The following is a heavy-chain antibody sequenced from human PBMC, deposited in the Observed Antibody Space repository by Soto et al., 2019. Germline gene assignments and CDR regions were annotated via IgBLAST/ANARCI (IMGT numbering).Heavy chain of an antibody. CDR3: ARFYMVRGVMGAFDI. CDR2: IYYSGST. Sequence: SETLSLTCTVSGGSISSGDYYWSWIRQPPGKGLEWIGYIYYSGSTSYNPSLKSRVTISLDTSKNQFSLKLSSVTAADTAVYYCARFYMVRGVMGAFDIWGQGTMVTVSS. D-gene: IGHD3-10*01. CDR1: GGSISSGDYY. V-gene: IGHV4-30-4*01. J-gene: IGHJ3*02.